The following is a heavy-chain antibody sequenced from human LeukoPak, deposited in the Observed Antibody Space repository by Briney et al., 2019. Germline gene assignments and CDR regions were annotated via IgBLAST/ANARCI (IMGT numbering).Heavy chain of an antibody. CDR2: IYYSGST. CDR1: GGSISSSPYY. V-gene: IGHV4-39*01. Sequence: PSETLSLTCTVSGGSISSSPYYWGWIRQPPGKGLEWIGSIYYSGSTHYNPSLKSRVTISVDTSKNQFSLKLSSATAADTAVYYCARQPPPGWFDPWGQGTLVTVSS. CDR3: ARQPPPGWFDP. J-gene: IGHJ5*02.